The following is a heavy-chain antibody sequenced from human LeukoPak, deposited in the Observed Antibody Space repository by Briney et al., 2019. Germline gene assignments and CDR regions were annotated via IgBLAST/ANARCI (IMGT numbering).Heavy chain of an antibody. D-gene: IGHD3-10*01. CDR1: GGSIRSSYYY. V-gene: IGHV4-39*01. CDR2: IYDSGST. CDR3: ARSGTGWFGDRLAFDP. J-gene: IGHJ5*02. Sequence: SETLSLTCTVSGGSIRSSYYYWGWIRQPPGKGLEWIGSIYDSGSTYYNPSLKSRVTISVDTSKNQFSLKLNSVTAADTAVYYCARSGTGWFGDRLAFDPWGQGTLVTVSS.